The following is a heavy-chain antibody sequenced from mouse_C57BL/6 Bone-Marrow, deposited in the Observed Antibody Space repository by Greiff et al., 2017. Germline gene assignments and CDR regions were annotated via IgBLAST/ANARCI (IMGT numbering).Heavy chain of an antibody. Sequence: EVHLVESGGGLVKPGGSLKLSCAASGFTFSSYALSWVRQTPEKRLEWVATISDGGSYTYYPDNVKGRFTISRDNAKNNLYLQMSHLKSEDTAMYYCARDDETGAYWGQGTLVTVSA. V-gene: IGHV5-4*01. CDR2: ISDGGSYT. J-gene: IGHJ3*01. CDR3: ARDDETGAY. CDR1: GFTFSSYA.